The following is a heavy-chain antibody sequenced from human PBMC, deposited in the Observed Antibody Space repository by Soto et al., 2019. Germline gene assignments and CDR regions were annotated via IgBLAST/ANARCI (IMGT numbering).Heavy chain of an antibody. J-gene: IGHJ4*02. Sequence: QVQLVQSGAEVKEPGSSVKVSCKATGDPFNNYAFNWVRQAPGQGLEWMGRISPLFSTTNYAQKFQGRVTIGADALKTIVYLEESNLESEDTAKYYCEASSKVAAAGYFKFWGQGTLVTVSP. V-gene: IGHV1-69*01. CDR3: EASSKVAAAGYFKF. CDR2: ISPLFSTT. D-gene: IGHD6-13*01. CDR1: GDPFNNYA.